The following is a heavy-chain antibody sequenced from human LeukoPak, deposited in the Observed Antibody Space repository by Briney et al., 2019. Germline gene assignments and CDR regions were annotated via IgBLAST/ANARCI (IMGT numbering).Heavy chain of an antibody. Sequence: GGSLRLSCAASGFTFDDYAMHWVRQAPGKGLEWVSGISWNSGSIGYADSVKGRFTISRDNAKNSLYLQMNSLRAEDTALYYCAKDRVGSGGSQVYYYYYGMDVWGQGTTVTVSS. J-gene: IGHJ6*02. CDR3: AKDRVGSGGSQVYYYYYGMDV. CDR2: ISWNSGSI. CDR1: GFTFDDYA. D-gene: IGHD2-15*01. V-gene: IGHV3-9*01.